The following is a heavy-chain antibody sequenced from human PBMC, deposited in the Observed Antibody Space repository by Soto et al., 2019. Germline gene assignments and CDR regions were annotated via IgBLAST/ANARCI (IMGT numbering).Heavy chain of an antibody. CDR3: ARSQGSSTSLEIYYYYYYGMDV. CDR2: IIPISGTA. J-gene: IGHJ6*02. V-gene: IGHV1-69*01. Sequence: QVQLVQSGAEVKKPGSSVKVSCKASGGTFRSFAISLVRQAPGPGLGWMGGIIPISGTANYAQKFQGRVTITADESTSTAYMELSSLRSEDTAVYYCARSQGSSTSLEIYYYYYYGMDVWGQGTTVTVSS. D-gene: IGHD2-2*01. CDR1: GGTFRSFA.